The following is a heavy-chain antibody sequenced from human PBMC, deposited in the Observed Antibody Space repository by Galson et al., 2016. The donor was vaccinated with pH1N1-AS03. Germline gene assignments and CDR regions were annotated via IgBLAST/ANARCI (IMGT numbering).Heavy chain of an antibody. CDR3: VRDDDSSGYYPDS. CDR2: IWNDGGTT. D-gene: IGHD3-22*01. CDR1: EFTINKYG. V-gene: IGHV3-33*01. J-gene: IGHJ4*02. Sequence: LRLSCAASEFTINKYGMHWVRQAPGKGLEWVAIIWNDGGTTHYADSVKGRFTISRDNSKNTLYLQINSLRAEDTAVYYCVRDDDSSGYYPDSWGRGTLVTVSS.